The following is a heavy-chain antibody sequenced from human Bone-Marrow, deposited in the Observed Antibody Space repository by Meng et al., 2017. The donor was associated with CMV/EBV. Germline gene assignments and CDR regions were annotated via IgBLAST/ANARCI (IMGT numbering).Heavy chain of an antibody. CDR1: GFTFSSYG. V-gene: IGHV3-33*01. J-gene: IGHJ4*02. D-gene: IGHD3-10*01. CDR2: IWYDGSNK. Sequence: QVQLVESGGGAVQPGRSLRLSCAASGFTFSSYGMHWVRQAPGKGLEWVAVIWYDGSNKYYADSVKGRFTISRDNSKNTLYLQMNSLRAEDTAVYYCARSSPYGSGSYLYYFDYWGQGTLVTVSS. CDR3: ARSSPYGSGSYLYYFDY.